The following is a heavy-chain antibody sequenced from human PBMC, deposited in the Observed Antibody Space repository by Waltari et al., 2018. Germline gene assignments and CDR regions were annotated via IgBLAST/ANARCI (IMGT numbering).Heavy chain of an antibody. D-gene: IGHD6-13*01. J-gene: IGHJ3*02. CDR1: GGPIRGSTYY. Sequence: QLQLQESGPGLVKPSETLSLTCTVSGGPIRGSTYYLGWIRQPPGKGLEWIGSIYYSGSSYNNPSLKSRLTISVDTSKNQVYLKLKSVTAADTAVYYCARPHIPAVNRRYLGHAFDIWGQGTMVTVSS. CDR3: ARPHIPAVNRRYLGHAFDI. V-gene: IGHV4-39*01. CDR2: IYYSGSS.